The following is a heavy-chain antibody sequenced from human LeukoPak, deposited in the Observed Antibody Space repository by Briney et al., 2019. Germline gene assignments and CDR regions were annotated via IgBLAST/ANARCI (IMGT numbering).Heavy chain of an antibody. D-gene: IGHD3-10*01. CDR1: GFSFRSHG. J-gene: IGHJ4*02. Sequence: PGRSLRLSCAVSGFSFRSHGMHWVRQAPGKGPEWVANIAHDGGEEYYADSVKGRFTISRDNSKNTLYMQLNSLRVEDTAVYYSARDLTGGWSYDHWGQGTLVTVSS. V-gene: IGHV3-30*01. CDR3: ARDLTGGWSYDH. CDR2: IAHDGGEE.